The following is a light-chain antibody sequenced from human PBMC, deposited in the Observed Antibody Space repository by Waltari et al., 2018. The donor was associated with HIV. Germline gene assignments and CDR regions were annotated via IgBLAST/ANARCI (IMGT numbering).Light chain of an antibody. J-gene: IGKJ2*01. CDR3: QQYGSTPRT. V-gene: IGKV4-1*01. CDR2: WAS. Sequence: DIVVTQSPASLAVSLGEWATINCWSSQSLLYSHNHKQSLAWYQQKPGQPPKLLFSWASTRESGVPDRFSASGSETDFTLTISSLQAEDVAVYYCQQYGSTPRTFGQGTRLEIK. CDR1: QSLLYSHNHKQS.